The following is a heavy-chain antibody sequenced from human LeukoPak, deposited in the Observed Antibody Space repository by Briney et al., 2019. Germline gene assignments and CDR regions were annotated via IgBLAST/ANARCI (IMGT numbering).Heavy chain of an antibody. CDR3: ARHRGYSGYDSYWYFDL. D-gene: IGHD5-12*01. Sequence: SETLSLTCTVSGGSISSYYWSWIRQLPGKGLEWIGYIYYSGSTNYNPSLKSRVTISVDTSKNQFSLKLSSVTAADTAVYYCARHRGYSGYDSYWYFDLWGRGTLVTVSP. CDR1: GGSISSYY. V-gene: IGHV4-59*01. J-gene: IGHJ2*01. CDR2: IYYSGST.